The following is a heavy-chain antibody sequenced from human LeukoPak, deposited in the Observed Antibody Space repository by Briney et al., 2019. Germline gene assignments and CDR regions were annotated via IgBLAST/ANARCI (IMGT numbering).Heavy chain of an antibody. CDR3: ARDLNWGFDY. J-gene: IGHJ4*02. CDR2: INPNSGGT. Sequence: GASVKVSCKASGYTFTGYYMHWVRQAPGQGVEWMGWINPNSGGTNYAQKFQGRVTLTREPSISTAYMELSRLRSDDKAVYYCARDLNWGFDYWGQGTLVTVSS. D-gene: IGHD7-27*01. V-gene: IGHV1-2*02. CDR1: GYTFTGYY.